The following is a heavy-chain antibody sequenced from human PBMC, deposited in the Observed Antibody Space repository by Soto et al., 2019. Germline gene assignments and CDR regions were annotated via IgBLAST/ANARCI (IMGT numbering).Heavy chain of an antibody. V-gene: IGHV4-59*12. Sequence: SETLSLTCTVSGGSISSYYWSWIRQPPGKGLEWIGYIYYSGSTNYNPSLKSRVTISVDTSKNQFSLKLSSVTAADTAVYYCATGTLGINDAFDIWGQGTMVTVSS. CDR3: ATGTLGINDAFDI. CDR2: IYYSGST. D-gene: IGHD1-7*01. CDR1: GGSISSYY. J-gene: IGHJ3*02.